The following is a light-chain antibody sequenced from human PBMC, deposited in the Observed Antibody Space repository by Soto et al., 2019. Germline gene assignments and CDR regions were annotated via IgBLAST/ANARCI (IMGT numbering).Light chain of an antibody. V-gene: IGLV1-44*01. Sequence: QSVLTQPPSASGTPGQRVTISCSGSSSNIGSNTVNWYQQLPGTAPKLLIYSNNQRPSWVPDRFSGSKSGTSASLAISGLQSEDEAYYYCAAWDDSFNGLYVFGTGTKVTVL. CDR2: SNN. CDR1: SSNIGSNT. CDR3: AAWDDSFNGLYV. J-gene: IGLJ1*01.